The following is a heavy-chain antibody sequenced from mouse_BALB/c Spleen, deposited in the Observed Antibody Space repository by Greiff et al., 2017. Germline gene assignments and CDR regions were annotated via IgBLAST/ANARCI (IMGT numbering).Heavy chain of an antibody. CDR3: AMGYGPYWYFDV. CDR1: GYSITSDYA. V-gene: IGHV3-2*02. Sequence: EVKLMESGPGLVKPSQSLSLTCTVTGYSITSDYAWNWIRQFPGNKLEWMGYISYSGSTSYNPSPKSRISITRDTSKNQFFLQLNSVTTEDTATYYCAMGYGPYWYFDVWGAGTTVTVSS. D-gene: IGHD1-2*01. CDR2: ISYSGST. J-gene: IGHJ1*01.